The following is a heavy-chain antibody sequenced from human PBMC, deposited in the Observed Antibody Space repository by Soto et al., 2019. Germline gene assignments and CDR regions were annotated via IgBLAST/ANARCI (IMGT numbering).Heavy chain of an antibody. CDR2: FYYTGST. CDR1: GGSISSNF. CDR3: ARLQRTVTAYYYYYDMDV. V-gene: IGHV4-59*01. D-gene: IGHD2-21*02. J-gene: IGHJ6*02. Sequence: QVQLQESGPGLVKPSETLSLTCTVSGGSISSNFWSWIRQPPRKGLEWSGNFYYTGSTNYNASLKSRVTISVDTSKNQFSLKLSSVTAADTAVYYCARLQRTVTAYYYYYDMDVWGQGTTVTVSS.